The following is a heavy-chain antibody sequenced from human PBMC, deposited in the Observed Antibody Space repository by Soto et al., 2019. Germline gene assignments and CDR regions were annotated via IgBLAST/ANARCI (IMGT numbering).Heavy chain of an antibody. CDR1: GGSISSSRCH. Sequence: SETLSLTCTLSGGSISSSRCHWGWIRQPPGKGLEWIASIKYSGTTFYNPSLKSRVTLSVDTSKNQFSLKLSSVTAADTAVYYCASPKIAFYNWFDPWGQGTLVT. V-gene: IGHV4-39*01. J-gene: IGHJ5*02. D-gene: IGHD3-3*02. CDR3: ASPKIAFYNWFDP. CDR2: IKYSGTT.